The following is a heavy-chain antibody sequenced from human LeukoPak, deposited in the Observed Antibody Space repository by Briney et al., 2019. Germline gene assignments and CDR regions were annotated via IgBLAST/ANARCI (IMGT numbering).Heavy chain of an antibody. CDR2: INSNTGNP. D-gene: IGHD4-23*01. CDR3: AREGDYGGNGY. V-gene: IGHV7-4-1*02. CDR1: GYTFTTYA. J-gene: IGHJ4*02. Sequence: ASVKVSCKASGYTFTTYAMNWVRQAPGQGLEWMGWINSNTGNPVYAQGFTGRFVFSLDTSVSTAYLQISSLKAEDTAIYYCAREGDYGGNGYWGQGTLVTVSS.